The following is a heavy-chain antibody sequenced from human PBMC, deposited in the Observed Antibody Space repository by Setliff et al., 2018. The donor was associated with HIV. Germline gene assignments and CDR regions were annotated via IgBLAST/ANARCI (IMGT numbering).Heavy chain of an antibody. CDR1: GFIFGDYG. CDR3: ARGHYDSSGYCYFDY. Sequence: VGSLRLSCAASGFIFGDYGMSWVRQAPGKGLEWVSGINWDGSDTGYADSVKGRFTISRDNAKNSLYLQMNSLRAEDTALYYCARGHYDSSGYCYFDYWGQGTLVTVS. CDR2: INWDGSDT. V-gene: IGHV3-20*04. D-gene: IGHD3-22*01. J-gene: IGHJ4*02.